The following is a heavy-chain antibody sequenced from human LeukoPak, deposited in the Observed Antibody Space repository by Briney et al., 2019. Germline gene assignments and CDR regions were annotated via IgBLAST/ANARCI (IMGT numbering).Heavy chain of an antibody. V-gene: IGHV3-20*04. CDR2: INWNGGST. D-gene: IGHD3-9*01. CDR1: GFTFDDYG. CDR3: TTERDYDILTGYYWSARVLVGFDP. Sequence: GGSLRLSCAASGFTFDDYGMSWVRQAPGKGLEWVSGINWNGGSTGYADSVKGRFTISRDNAKNSLYLQMNSLKTEDTAVYYCTTERDYDILTGYYWSARVLVGFDPWGQGTLVTVSS. J-gene: IGHJ5*02.